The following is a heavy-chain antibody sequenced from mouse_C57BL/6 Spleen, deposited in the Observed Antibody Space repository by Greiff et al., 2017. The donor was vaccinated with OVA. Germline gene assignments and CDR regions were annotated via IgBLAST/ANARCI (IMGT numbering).Heavy chain of an antibody. J-gene: IGHJ3*01. D-gene: IGHD1-1*01. CDR3: ASMVYYGSSSSWFAY. Sequence: QVQLKQPGAELVRPGSSVKLSCKASGYTFTSYWMHWVKQRPIQGLEWIGNIDPSDSETHYNQKFKDKATLTVDKSSSTAYMQLSSLTSEDSAVYYCASMVYYGSSSSWFAYWGQGTLVTVSA. CDR1: GYTFTSYW. V-gene: IGHV1-52*01. CDR2: IDPSDSET.